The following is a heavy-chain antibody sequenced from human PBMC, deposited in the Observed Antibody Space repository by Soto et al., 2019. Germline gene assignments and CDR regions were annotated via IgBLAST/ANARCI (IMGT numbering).Heavy chain of an antibody. CDR3: ARGDCISTSCYDY. J-gene: IGHJ4*02. V-gene: IGHV1-2*04. Sequence: ASVKVSCKASGYTFTGYYMHWVRQAPGQGLEWMGWINPNSGGTNYAQKFQGWVTMTRDTSISTAYMELSRLRSDETAVYYCARGDCISTSCYDYWGQGTLVTVS. D-gene: IGHD2-2*01. CDR1: GYTFTGYY. CDR2: INPNSGGT.